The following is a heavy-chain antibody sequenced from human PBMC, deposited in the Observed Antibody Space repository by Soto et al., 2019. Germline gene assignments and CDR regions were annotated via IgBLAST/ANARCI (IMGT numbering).Heavy chain of an antibody. J-gene: IGHJ4*02. CDR2: INHSGST. V-gene: IGHV4-34*01. CDR3: ARDKITGLFDY. Sequence: QVQLQQWGAGLLKPSETLSLTCAVYGGSLSGYYWTWIRQPPGTGLEWIGEINHSGSTNYNPSIKSRVTISVDTSKNHFSLKLTSVTAADTAVYYCARDKITGLFDYWGQGTLVTVSS. D-gene: IGHD2-8*02. CDR1: GGSLSGYY.